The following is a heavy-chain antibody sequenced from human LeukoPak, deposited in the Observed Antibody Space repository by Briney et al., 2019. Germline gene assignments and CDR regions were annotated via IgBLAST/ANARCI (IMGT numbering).Heavy chain of an antibody. D-gene: IGHD3-22*01. CDR1: HYTFSDYA. CDR2: ISSYNGNT. V-gene: IGHV1-18*04. Sequence: ASVKVSCKASHYTFSDYAITWVRQAPGQGLEWMGWISSYNGNTNRMYAQKFQGRVTMTTDTSTSTAYMELRSLRKEDTAMYFCARVPRPYYYDGSGPFDYWDQGTQVTVSS. CDR3: ARVPRPYYYDGSGPFDY. J-gene: IGHJ4*02.